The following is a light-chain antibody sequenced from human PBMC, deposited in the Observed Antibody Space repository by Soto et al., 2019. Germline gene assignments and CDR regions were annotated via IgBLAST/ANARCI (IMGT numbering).Light chain of an antibody. J-gene: IGKJ5*01. CDR3: QQAYSFPIT. CDR1: QTISSW. V-gene: IGKV1-5*03. Sequence: DIQMTQSPSTLSGSVGDRVTITCRASQTISSWLAWYQQKPGKAPKLLIYKASTLKSGVPSRFSGSGSGTDFTLSINSLQPEDFATYYCQQAYSFPITFGQGTRLDI. CDR2: KAS.